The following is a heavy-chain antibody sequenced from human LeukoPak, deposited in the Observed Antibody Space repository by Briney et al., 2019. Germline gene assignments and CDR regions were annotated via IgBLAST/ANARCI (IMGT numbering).Heavy chain of an antibody. V-gene: IGHV3-48*03. CDR3: ARGGLNEVLLWAPLDY. CDR1: GFTFSSYE. J-gene: IGHJ4*02. D-gene: IGHD3-10*01. Sequence: GGSLRLSCAASGFTFSSYEMNWVRQAPGKGLEWVSYISSSGGTIYYADSVKGRFTISRDNAKNSLYLQMNSLRAEDTAVYYCARGGLNEVLLWAPLDYWGQGTLVTVSS. CDR2: ISSSGGTI.